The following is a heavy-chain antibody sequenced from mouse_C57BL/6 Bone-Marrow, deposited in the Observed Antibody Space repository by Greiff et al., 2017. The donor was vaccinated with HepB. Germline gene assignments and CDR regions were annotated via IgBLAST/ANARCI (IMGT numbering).Heavy chain of an antibody. CDR1: GYTFTNYW. Sequence: VQGVESGAELVRPGTSVKMSCKASGYTFTNYWIGWAKQRPGHGLEWIGDIYPGGGYTNYNEKFKGKATLTADKSSSTAYMQFSSLTSEDSAIYYCARLGYYGRIDYWGQGTTLTVSS. D-gene: IGHD1-1*01. J-gene: IGHJ2*01. V-gene: IGHV1-63*01. CDR2: IYPGGGYT. CDR3: ARLGYYGRIDY.